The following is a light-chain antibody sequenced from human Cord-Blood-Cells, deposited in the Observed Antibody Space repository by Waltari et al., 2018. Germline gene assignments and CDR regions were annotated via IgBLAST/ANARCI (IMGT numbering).Light chain of an antibody. CDR3: QQYYSTPLT. CDR1: QSVLYNSNNKNY. V-gene: IGKV4-1*01. Sequence: DIVMTQSPDSLAASLGERATINCKSSQSVLYNSNNKNYLAWYQQKPGQPPKLIIDWASTRESGVPDRLSGGGSGTDFALTISSLQAEDVAVYYCQQYYSTPLTFGVRTKVEIK. J-gene: IGKJ4*01. CDR2: WAS.